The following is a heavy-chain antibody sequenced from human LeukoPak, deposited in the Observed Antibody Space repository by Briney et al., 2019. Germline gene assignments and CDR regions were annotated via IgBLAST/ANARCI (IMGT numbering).Heavy chain of an antibody. J-gene: IGHJ6*02. Sequence: ASVTVSCKASGYTFTSYDINWVRQAAGEGLEWMGWMNPNSGNTVYAQKFQGRVTMTRNTSISTAYMELSSLRSEDTAVYYCAACTTVWDYGMGVWGQGTTVTVSS. D-gene: IGHD4-11*01. V-gene: IGHV1-8*01. CDR1: GYTFTSYD. CDR2: MNPNSGNT. CDR3: AACTTVWDYGMGV.